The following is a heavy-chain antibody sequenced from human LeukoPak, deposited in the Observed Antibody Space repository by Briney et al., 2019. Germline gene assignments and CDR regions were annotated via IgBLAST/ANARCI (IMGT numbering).Heavy chain of an antibody. CDR3: ARDRAARHKAYYYYYYMDV. D-gene: IGHD6-6*01. CDR2: ISSSSSTI. V-gene: IGHV3-48*02. Sequence: QPGGSLRLSCAAPGFTFSSYSMNWVRQAPGKGLEWVSYISSSSSTIYYADSVKGRFTISRDNAKNSLYLQMNSPRDEDTAVYYCARDRAARHKAYYYYYYMDVWGKGTTVTVS. CDR1: GFTFSSYS. J-gene: IGHJ6*03.